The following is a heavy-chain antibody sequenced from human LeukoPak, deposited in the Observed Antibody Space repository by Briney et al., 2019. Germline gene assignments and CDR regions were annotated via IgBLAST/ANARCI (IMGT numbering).Heavy chain of an antibody. V-gene: IGHV3-9*01. Sequence: PGGSLRLSCAASGFTFDDYAMHWFRQAPGKGLEWVSGISWNSGSIDYADSVKGRFTISRDNAKNSLYLQMNSLRAEDTALYYCARGLYYDSSAYYRISDYWGQGTLVTVSS. CDR1: GFTFDDYA. J-gene: IGHJ4*02. CDR3: ARGLYYDSSAYYRISDY. D-gene: IGHD3-22*01. CDR2: ISWNSGSI.